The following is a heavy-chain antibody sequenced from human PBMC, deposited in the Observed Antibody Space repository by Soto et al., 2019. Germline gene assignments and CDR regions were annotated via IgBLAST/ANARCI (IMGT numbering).Heavy chain of an antibody. V-gene: IGHV3-21*05. CDR2: ISSSSSYI. J-gene: IGHJ4*02. D-gene: IGHD2-21*02. CDR1: GFAFSSYS. CDR3: ARGHGTYYFDY. Sequence: EVQLVESGGGLVQPGGSLSLSCAASGFAFSSYSMNWVRQAPGKGLEWVSYISSSSSYIYYTDSVKGRFTISRDNAKNSLYLQVNSLRAEDTAVYYCARGHGTYYFDYWGQGTLVTVSS.